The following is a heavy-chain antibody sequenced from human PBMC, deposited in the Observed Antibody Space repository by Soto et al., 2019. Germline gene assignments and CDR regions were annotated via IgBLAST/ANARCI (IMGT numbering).Heavy chain of an antibody. Sequence: PSETLSLTCSVSGYSVTNDNWWSWLRQPPGRGLEWIAEIYHGGNTNYRPSLRSRVTISMDKSNNQFSLKLVSVTAADTAVYFCASGGGGGNFWGQGILVPVSS. D-gene: IGHD3-16*01. CDR1: GYSVTNDNW. J-gene: IGHJ4*02. CDR2: IYHGGNT. V-gene: IGHV4-4*02. CDR3: ASGGGGGNF.